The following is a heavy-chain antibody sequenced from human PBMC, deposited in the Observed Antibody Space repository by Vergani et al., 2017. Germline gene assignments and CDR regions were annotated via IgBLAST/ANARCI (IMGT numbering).Heavy chain of an antibody. V-gene: IGHV3-74*01. CDR1: GFTFNEYW. CDR2: MNGDGDTI. Sequence: EVELVESGGGLVQPGGSLRLSCAASGFTFNEYWMHWARQVPGKGLVWVSGMNGDGDTISYADSVKGRFTISRDNAKNTLFLPMNSLRAEDTAVYYCARARKFRFGVVWENWFDPWGQGTLVTVSS. J-gene: IGHJ5*02. CDR3: ARARKFRFGVVWENWFDP. D-gene: IGHD3-3*01.